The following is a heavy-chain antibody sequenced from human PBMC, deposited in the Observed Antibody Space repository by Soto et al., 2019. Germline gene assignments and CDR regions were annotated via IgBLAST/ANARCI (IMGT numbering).Heavy chain of an antibody. CDR2: IYHSGST. Sequence: QVQLQESGPGLVKPSGTLSLTCAVSGGSISSSNWWSWVRQPPGKGLEWIGEIYHSGSTNYNPPLKRRVTISVDKSKNQFSLKLSSVTAADTAVYYCATRRIWSGYEVHNWFDPWGQGTLVTVSS. V-gene: IGHV4-4*02. D-gene: IGHD3-3*01. CDR3: ATRRIWSGYEVHNWFDP. CDR1: GGSISSSNW. J-gene: IGHJ5*02.